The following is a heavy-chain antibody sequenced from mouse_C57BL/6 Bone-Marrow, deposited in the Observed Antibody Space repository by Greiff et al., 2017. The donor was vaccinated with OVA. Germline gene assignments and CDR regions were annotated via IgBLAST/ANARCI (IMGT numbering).Heavy chain of an antibody. V-gene: IGHV7-1*01. J-gene: IGHJ4*01. CDR1: GFTFSDFY. CDR3: ARDADYRYYYAMDY. D-gene: IGHD2-4*01. CDR2: SRNKANDYTT. Sequence: EVKLVESGGGLVQSGRSLRLSCATSGFTFSDFYMEWVHQAPGKGLEWIAASRNKANDYTTEYSASVKGRFIVSRDTSQSILYLQMNALRAEDTAIYYCARDADYRYYYAMDYWGQGTSVTVSS.